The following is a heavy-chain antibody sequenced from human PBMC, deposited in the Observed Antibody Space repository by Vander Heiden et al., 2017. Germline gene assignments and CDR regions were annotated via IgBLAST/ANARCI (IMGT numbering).Heavy chain of an antibody. CDR1: GDSISSGGYY. J-gene: IGHJ3*01. CDR3: ARDHRDHFYDTAGQAAFDV. Sequence: QVQLQESGPGLLKPSQTLSLPCTVSGDSISSGGYYWIRQHPGQGLEWMGYMYKSVSAYYNPSLRSRLKISVDTTKNLLSLTMTSVIAADTAVYFCARDHRDHFYDTAGQAAFDVWGQGIQVTVSS. CDR2: MYKSVSA. V-gene: IGHV4-31*03. D-gene: IGHD3-22*01.